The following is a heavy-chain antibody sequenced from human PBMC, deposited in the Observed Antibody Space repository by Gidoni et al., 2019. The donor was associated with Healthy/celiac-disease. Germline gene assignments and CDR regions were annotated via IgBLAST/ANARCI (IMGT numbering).Heavy chain of an antibody. Sequence: QVTLRESGPALVKPTQTLTRTCTFSGFSLSTSGMCVSWIRQPPGKALEWLALIDWDDDKYYSTSLKTRLTISKDTSKNQVVLTMTNMDPVDTATYYCARTYYYDSSGYYYDDYWGQGTLVTVSS. CDR3: ARTYYYDSSGYYYDDY. D-gene: IGHD3-22*01. V-gene: IGHV2-70*01. CDR2: IDWDDDK. J-gene: IGHJ4*02. CDR1: GFSLSTSGMC.